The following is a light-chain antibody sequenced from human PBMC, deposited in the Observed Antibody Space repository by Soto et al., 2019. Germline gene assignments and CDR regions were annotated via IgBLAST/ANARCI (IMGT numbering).Light chain of an antibody. CDR2: AAS. J-gene: IGKJ1*01. CDR3: QHYGSSPWT. V-gene: IGKV3-20*01. Sequence: EIVLTQSAGTLSLSPGERATLSCRASQTVSGSYLAWFQQKPGQAPRLLIHAASTRAAGVPDRFSGSGSGTDFSLTIDRLEPEDFAVYYCQHYGSSPWTFGQGTKVEIK. CDR1: QTVSGSY.